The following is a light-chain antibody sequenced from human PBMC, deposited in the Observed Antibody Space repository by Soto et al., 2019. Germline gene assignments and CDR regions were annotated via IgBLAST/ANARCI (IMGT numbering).Light chain of an antibody. V-gene: IGLV1-40*01. CDR1: SSTIGAGFD. CDR2: GTS. J-gene: IGLJ3*02. Sequence: QSVLTQPPSVSVAPGRRVTISCTWSSSTIGAGFDVHWFHQIAGTAPKLLIYGTSNRPSGVPARFSGSKSGASASLALHGLQAEEEAHYYGQSYDNSQSGAWVFGGGTKLTVL. CDR3: QSYDNSQSGAWV.